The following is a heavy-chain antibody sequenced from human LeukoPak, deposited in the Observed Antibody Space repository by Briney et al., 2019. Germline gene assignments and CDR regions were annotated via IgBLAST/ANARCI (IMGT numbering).Heavy chain of an antibody. J-gene: IGHJ3*02. Sequence: SVKVSCKASGGTFSSYAISWVRQAPGQGLEWMGRIIPILGIANYAQKFQGRVTITVDKSTSTAYMELSSLRSEDTAVYYCARDRPRHYYDSSGYTSIAFDIWGQGTMVTVSS. CDR2: IIPILGIA. CDR1: GGTFSSYA. V-gene: IGHV1-69*04. D-gene: IGHD3-22*01. CDR3: ARDRPRHYYDSSGYTSIAFDI.